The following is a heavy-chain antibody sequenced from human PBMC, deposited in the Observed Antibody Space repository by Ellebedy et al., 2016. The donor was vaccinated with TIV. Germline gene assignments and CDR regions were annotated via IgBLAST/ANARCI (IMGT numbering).Heavy chain of an antibody. J-gene: IGHJ4*02. D-gene: IGHD2-21*02. Sequence: AASVKVSCKASGYTFTSNGISWVRQAPGRGLEWMGWISASNGKTDYAQKLQGRLTVTTDTSTSTAYMELRSLRSDDTAVYYCAREAYCGGDCYYLDYWGQGTLVTVSS. V-gene: IGHV1-18*04. CDR2: ISASNGKT. CDR1: GYTFTSNG. CDR3: AREAYCGGDCYYLDY.